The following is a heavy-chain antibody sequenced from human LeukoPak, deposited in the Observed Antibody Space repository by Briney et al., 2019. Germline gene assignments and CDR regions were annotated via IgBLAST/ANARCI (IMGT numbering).Heavy chain of an antibody. D-gene: IGHD3-10*01. CDR3: ARGNIGSGFYPLDY. CDR2: ITGSGGRT. V-gene: IGHV3-23*01. Sequence: RAGGSLRLSCAASGFTFSSYAMSWVRQAPGKGLEWVTGITGSGGRTYYADSVKGRFTISRDNSKNSLYLQMNSLRAEDTAVYYCARGNIGSGFYPLDYWGQGTLVTVSS. J-gene: IGHJ4*02. CDR1: GFTFSSYA.